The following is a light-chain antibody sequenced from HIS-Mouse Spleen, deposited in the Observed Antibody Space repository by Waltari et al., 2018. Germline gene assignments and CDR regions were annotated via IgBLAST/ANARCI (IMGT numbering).Light chain of an antibody. J-gene: IGKJ3*01. CDR3: MQALQTPFT. Sequence: DIVMTQSPLSLPVTPGEPASISCRSSQSLLHSNGYNYLDWYLQKPGQSPQLLIYLGSNRTSGVHDMISGSGSGTDFTLKISRVEAADVGVYYCMQALQTPFTFGPGTKVDIK. V-gene: IGKV2-28*01. CDR1: QSLLHSNGYNY. CDR2: LGS.